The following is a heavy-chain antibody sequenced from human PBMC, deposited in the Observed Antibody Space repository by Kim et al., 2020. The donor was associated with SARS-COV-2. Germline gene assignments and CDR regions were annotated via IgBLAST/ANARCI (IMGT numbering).Heavy chain of an antibody. V-gene: IGHV3-15*01. CDR3: STLIGYYGSGGDYRSNNY. Sequence: GGSLRLSCAASGFSCSNAWMTWVRQAPGKGLEWVGRIKSKIDGGTTDYAAPVKGRFTISRDDSKNTLYQQMNSLKTEDTAVYYCSTLIGYYGSGGDYRSNNYWGQGALVTVSS. CDR2: IKSKIDGGTT. J-gene: IGHJ4*02. CDR1: GFSCSNAW. D-gene: IGHD3-10*01.